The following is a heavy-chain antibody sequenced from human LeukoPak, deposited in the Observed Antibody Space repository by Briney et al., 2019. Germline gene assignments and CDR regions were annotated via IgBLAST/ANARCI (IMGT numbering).Heavy chain of an antibody. Sequence: SETLSLTCTVSGGSISSYYWSWIRQPPGKGLEWIGYIYYSGSTNYNPSLKSRVTISVDTSKNQFSLKQSSVTAADTAVYYCARAGAGYDFWSGYLYGAFDIWGQGTMVTVSS. CDR3: ARAGAGYDFWSGYLYGAFDI. V-gene: IGHV4-59*01. J-gene: IGHJ3*02. CDR2: IYYSGST. CDR1: GGSISSYY. D-gene: IGHD3-3*01.